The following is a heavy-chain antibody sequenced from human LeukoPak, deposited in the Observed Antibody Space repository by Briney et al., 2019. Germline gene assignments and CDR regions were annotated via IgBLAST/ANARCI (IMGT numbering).Heavy chain of an antibody. J-gene: IGHJ4*02. D-gene: IGHD6-13*01. Sequence: PGRSLRLSCAASGFTFSSYAMHWVRQAPGKGLEWVAVISYDGSNKYYADSVKGRFTISRDNSKNTLYLQMNSLRAEDTAVYYCAKVLGAAASPNYFDYWGQGALVTVSS. CDR3: AKVLGAAASPNYFDY. CDR2: ISYDGSNK. V-gene: IGHV3-30-3*01. CDR1: GFTFSSYA.